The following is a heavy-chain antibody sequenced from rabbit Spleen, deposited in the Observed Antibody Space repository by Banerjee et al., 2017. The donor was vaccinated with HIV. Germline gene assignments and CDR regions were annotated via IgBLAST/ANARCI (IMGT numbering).Heavy chain of an antibody. CDR3: ARGSYLSGWVL. J-gene: IGHJ3*01. CDR1: GFSFSSNYY. CDR2: IYVSICST. D-gene: IGHD4-1*01. Sequence: QSLEESGGDLVQPEGSLTLTCTASGFSFSSNYYMCWVRQAPGKGLEWIACIYVSICSTYYASWAKGRFTISKTSSTTVTLQMTTLTAADTATYFCARGSYLSGWVLWGQGTLVTVS. V-gene: IGHV1S40*01.